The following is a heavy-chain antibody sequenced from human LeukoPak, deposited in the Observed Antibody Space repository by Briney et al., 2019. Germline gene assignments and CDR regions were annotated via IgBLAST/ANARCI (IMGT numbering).Heavy chain of an antibody. D-gene: IGHD5-24*01. Sequence: ASVTVSCKGSVYTFTSYYIHWVRQAPGQGLEWMGIINPSGGSTSYAPKFQGRVTMTRGTSTSTVYMELSSLRSEDTAVYYCAWGKMARIPFDVFDIWGQGTMVTVSS. CDR2: INPSGGST. V-gene: IGHV1-46*01. CDR3: AWGKMARIPFDVFDI. J-gene: IGHJ3*02. CDR1: VYTFTSYY.